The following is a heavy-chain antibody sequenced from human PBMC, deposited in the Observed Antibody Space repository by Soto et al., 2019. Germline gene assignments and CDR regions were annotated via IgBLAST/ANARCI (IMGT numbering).Heavy chain of an antibody. CDR1: GYTFTGYS. CDR3: ARPSGSYRDYAWSLKY. J-gene: IGHJ4*02. D-gene: IGHD4-17*01. Sequence: QVQLVQSGAEVKKPGASVKVSCKASGYTFTGYSVGWVRQAPGQGLEWMGWISAYSGDTYYTQRFQDRLTMTTDASTSTAYMELRSLRSDDTAVYYCARPSGSYRDYAWSLKYWGQGTLVTVSS. CDR2: ISAYSGDT. V-gene: IGHV1-18*01.